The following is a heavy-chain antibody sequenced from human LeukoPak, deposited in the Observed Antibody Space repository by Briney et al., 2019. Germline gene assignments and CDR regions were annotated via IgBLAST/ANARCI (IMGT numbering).Heavy chain of an antibody. J-gene: IGHJ3*02. D-gene: IGHD3-22*01. V-gene: IGHV4-59*11. CDR2: IFYVGST. CDR3: ARDYYDSRGEAFDI. Sequence: PSETLSLTCTVSGDSIGSHYWSWIRQPPGKGLEWIGYIFYVGSTNYNPSLKSRVTISVDTSKNQSSLKLNSVTAPDTAVYYCARDYYDSRGEAFDIWGQGTMVSVSS. CDR1: GDSIGSHY.